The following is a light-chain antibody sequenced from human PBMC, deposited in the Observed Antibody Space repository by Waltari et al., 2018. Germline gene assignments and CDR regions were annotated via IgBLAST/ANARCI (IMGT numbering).Light chain of an antibody. V-gene: IGKV1-39*01. J-gene: IGKJ5*01. Sequence: DIQMTQSPSSLSASVGDRVTITCRASQSISSYLNWYQQKPGKAPKLLIHTASTLQGGVPSRFSGSGSGTDFTLTISSLQPEDFATYYCQQRNSYPITFGQGTRLEIK. CDR1: QSISSY. CDR3: QQRNSYPIT. CDR2: TAS.